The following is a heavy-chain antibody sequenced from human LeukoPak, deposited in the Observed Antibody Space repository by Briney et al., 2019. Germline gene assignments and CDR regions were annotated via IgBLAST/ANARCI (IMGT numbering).Heavy chain of an antibody. J-gene: IGHJ5*02. CDR2: ISSRGIVT. V-gene: IGHV3-64*01. D-gene: IGHD6-13*01. CDR3: ARQLAAAGRGWFDP. CDR1: GFSFSSYA. Sequence: TGGSLRLSCAASGFSFSSYAMHWVRQAPGKGLEYVSAISSRGIVTYYANSVKGRFIISRDNSKNTLYLQMGSLRPEDMAVYYCARQLAAAGRGWFDPWGQGTLVTVSS.